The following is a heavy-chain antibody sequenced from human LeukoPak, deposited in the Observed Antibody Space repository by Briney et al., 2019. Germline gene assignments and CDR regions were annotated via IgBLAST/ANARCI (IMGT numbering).Heavy chain of an antibody. J-gene: IGHJ4*02. Sequence: GGSLRLSCAASGLIFTNAWMTWVRQAPGKGLEWIGRIKSHIDGVTTDHAAPVKGRFTISRDDSKNTVFLQMDSLKTEDTAVYYCVTGNYGGRAAFDFWGQGTLATVSS. D-gene: IGHD1-7*01. CDR1: GLIFTNAW. V-gene: IGHV3-15*01. CDR3: VTGNYGGRAAFDF. CDR2: IKSHIDGVTT.